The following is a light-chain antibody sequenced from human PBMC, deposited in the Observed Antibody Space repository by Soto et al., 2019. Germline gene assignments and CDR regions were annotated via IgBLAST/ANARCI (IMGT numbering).Light chain of an antibody. CDR2: DAS. V-gene: IGKV3-11*01. Sequence: EIVLTQSPATLSLSPGERATLSCRASQSVRAYLAWYQQKPGQAPRLLIYDASNRATGIPARFGGSGSGTDFTLTISSLEPEDFAVYYCQQRYSWPLTFGGGTKVEI. J-gene: IGKJ4*01. CDR3: QQRYSWPLT. CDR1: QSVRAY.